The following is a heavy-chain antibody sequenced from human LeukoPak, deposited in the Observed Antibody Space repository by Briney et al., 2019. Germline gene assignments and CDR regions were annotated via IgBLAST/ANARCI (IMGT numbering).Heavy chain of an antibody. CDR3: ARDSRDGYNL. D-gene: IGHD5-24*01. V-gene: IGHV3-66*01. J-gene: IGHJ5*02. CDR1: GFTVSSNY. Sequence: PGGSLRLSCAASGFTVSSNYMSWVRQAPGKGLEWVSVFYSGGSTYYADSVKGRFTISRDNSKNTLYLQMNSLRAEDTAVYYRARDSRDGYNLWGQGTLVTVSS. CDR2: FYSGGST.